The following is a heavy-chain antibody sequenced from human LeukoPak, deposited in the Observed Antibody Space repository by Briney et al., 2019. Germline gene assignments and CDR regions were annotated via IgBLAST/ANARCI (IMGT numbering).Heavy chain of an antibody. CDR3: AKDWGEYFDYVWGSFTSFDF. CDR2: ISGSGGST. Sequence: GGSLRLSCAASGFSFSSYAMSWVRQAPGKGLEWVSAISGSGGSTYYADSVKGRFTISRDNFKNTLYLQMNSLRAEDTAVYYCAKDWGEYFDYVWGSFTSFDFWGQGTLVTVSS. V-gene: IGHV3-23*01. CDR1: GFSFSSYA. J-gene: IGHJ4*02. D-gene: IGHD3-16*01.